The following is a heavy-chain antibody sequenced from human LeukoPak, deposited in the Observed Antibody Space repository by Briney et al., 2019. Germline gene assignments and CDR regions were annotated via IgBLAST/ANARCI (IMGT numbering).Heavy chain of an antibody. CDR2: IHPNTGAT. V-gene: IGHV1-2*02. Sequence: ASVKVSCKSSGHTFTNYYLHWVRQAPGQGPEWLGWIHPNTGATNYAQKFQGRVTVTRDTSISTTYVELSRLTSADTAVYYCASYASGYNWLKVWGQGTLVTVSS. D-gene: IGHD2-2*01. CDR3: ASYASGYNWLKV. CDR1: GHTFTNYY. J-gene: IGHJ5*02.